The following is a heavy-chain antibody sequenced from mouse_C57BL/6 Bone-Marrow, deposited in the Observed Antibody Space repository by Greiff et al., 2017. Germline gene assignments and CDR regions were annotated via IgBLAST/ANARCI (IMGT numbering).Heavy chain of an antibody. CDR1: GFTFSNYW. Sequence: EVKLVESGGGLVQPGGSMKLSCVASGFTFSNYWMNWVRQSPEKGLEWVAQIRLKSDNYATHYAESVKGRFTISRDDSKSSVYLQMNNLRAEDTGIYYCAYYYGTKPIFADWGQGTLVTVSA. CDR3: AYYYGTKPIFAD. D-gene: IGHD1-1*01. J-gene: IGHJ3*01. V-gene: IGHV6-3*01. CDR2: IRLKSDNYAT.